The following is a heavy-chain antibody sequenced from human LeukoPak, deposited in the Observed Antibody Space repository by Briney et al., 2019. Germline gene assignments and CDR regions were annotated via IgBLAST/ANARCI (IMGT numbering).Heavy chain of an antibody. CDR2: ISSSSSTI. CDR3: ARGTMFPYYFDY. Sequence: GGSLRLSCVTSGFPLSTYGVHWVRQAPGKGLEWVSYISSSSSTIYYADSVKGRFTISRDNARNSLYLQMNSLRAEDTAVYYCARGTMFPYYFDYWGQGTLVTVSS. CDR1: GFPLSTYG. J-gene: IGHJ4*02. D-gene: IGHD3-10*02. V-gene: IGHV3-48*04.